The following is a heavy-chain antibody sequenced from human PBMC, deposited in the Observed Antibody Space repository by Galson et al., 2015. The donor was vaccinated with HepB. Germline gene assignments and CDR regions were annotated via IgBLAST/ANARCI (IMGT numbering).Heavy chain of an antibody. CDR3: ARKLVVTAHYYYYAMDV. J-gene: IGHJ6*02. D-gene: IGHD5-18*01. V-gene: IGHV3-7*01. CDR2: INQHGSDK. CDR1: GFTFRSYW. Sequence: SLRLSCAASGFTFRSYWMNWVRQTPGKGLEWVASINQHGSDKSYVDSVKGRFTISRDNAKNSLFLQMNSLRAEDTALYFCARKLVVTAHYYYYAMDVWGQGTTVTVSS.